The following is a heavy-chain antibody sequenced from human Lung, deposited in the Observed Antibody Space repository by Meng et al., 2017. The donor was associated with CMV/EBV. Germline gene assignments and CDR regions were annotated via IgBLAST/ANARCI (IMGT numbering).Heavy chain of an antibody. V-gene: IGHV3-53*01. J-gene: IGHJ3*02. CDR3: ARTSLDYDAFDI. D-gene: IGHD3-9*01. CDR1: GFTVTSNS. CDR2: IYSGGDT. Sequence: GGSLRLXCAPSGFTVTSNSMTWVRQAPGKGLECVSVIYSGGDTKYANSVECPFTISSDNSKNTLFLHMNYLKPGDTAVYCCARTSLDYDAFDIWGQGTMVTVSS.